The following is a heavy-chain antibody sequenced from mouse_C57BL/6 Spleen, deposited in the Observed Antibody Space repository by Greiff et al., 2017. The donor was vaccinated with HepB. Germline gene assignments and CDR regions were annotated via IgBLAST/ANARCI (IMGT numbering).Heavy chain of an antibody. J-gene: IGHJ4*01. V-gene: IGHV3-8*01. CDR2: ISYSGST. Sequence: VQLQQSGPGLAKPSQTLSLTCSVTGYSITSDYWNWIRKLPGNKLEYMGYISYSGSTYYNPSLKSRISITRDTSKNQYYLQLNSVTTEYTATYYCARSGAYYAMDYWGQGTSVTVSS. CDR3: ARSGAYYAMDY. CDR1: GYSITSDY.